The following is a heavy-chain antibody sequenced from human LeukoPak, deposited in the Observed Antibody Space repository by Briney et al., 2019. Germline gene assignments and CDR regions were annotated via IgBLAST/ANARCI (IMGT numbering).Heavy chain of an antibody. Sequence: HPGGSLRLSCAASGFAFSSYAMSWVRQAPGKGLEWISVIYTGGSTYYADSVKGRFTISRDNSKNTLYLQMNSLRAEDTAVYYCARVGSGYYYSSPDGMDVWGQGTMVTVSS. CDR3: ARVGSGYYYSSPDGMDV. CDR2: IYTGGST. V-gene: IGHV3-53*01. CDR1: GFAFSSYA. D-gene: IGHD3-22*01. J-gene: IGHJ6*02.